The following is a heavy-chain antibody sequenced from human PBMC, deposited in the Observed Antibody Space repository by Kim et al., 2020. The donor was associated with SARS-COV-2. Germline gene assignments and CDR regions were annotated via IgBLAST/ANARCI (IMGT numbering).Heavy chain of an antibody. CDR1: GYTFTSYG. V-gene: IGHV1-18*04. CDR2: ISVYNGNT. Sequence: ASVKVSCKASGYTFTSYGISWVRQAPGQGLEWMGWISVYNGNTNFAQKFQGRVTMTSDTSTSTAYMELRSLRSDDTAVYYCARMGDIQGYYDFWSGHAQDWYFDLWGRGTLVTVSS. CDR3: ARMGDIQGYYDFWSGHAQDWYFDL. D-gene: IGHD3-3*01. J-gene: IGHJ2*01.